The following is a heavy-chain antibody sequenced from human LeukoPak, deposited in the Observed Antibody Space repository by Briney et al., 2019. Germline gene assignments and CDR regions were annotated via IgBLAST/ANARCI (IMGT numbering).Heavy chain of an antibody. D-gene: IGHD6-6*01. CDR3: ARVAARPRYYYHYGMDV. CDR1: GFTVSSNY. J-gene: IGHJ6*02. V-gene: IGHV3-53*01. CDR2: IYSGGST. Sequence: PGGSLRLSCAASGFTVSSNYMRWVRQAPGKGLEWVSVIYSGGSTYYADSVKGRFTISRDNSKNTLYLQMNSLRAEDTAVYYCARVAARPRYYYHYGMDVWGQGTTVTVSS.